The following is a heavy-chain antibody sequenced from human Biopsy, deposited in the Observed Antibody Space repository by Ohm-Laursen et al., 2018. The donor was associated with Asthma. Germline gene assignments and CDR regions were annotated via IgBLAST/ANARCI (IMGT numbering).Heavy chain of an antibody. Sequence: SLRLSCAAPGFAVSRDHMFWVRQAPGKGLERVSVIYSDGTSHTADSVRGRFTISRDYSKNTLYLQMHSLRAEDTAVYYCARGDSSNWSHYYFDYWGQGTLVTVSS. CDR3: ARGDSSNWSHYYFDY. D-gene: IGHD3-22*01. J-gene: IGHJ4*02. V-gene: IGHV3-53*01. CDR1: GFAVSRDH. CDR2: IYSDGTS.